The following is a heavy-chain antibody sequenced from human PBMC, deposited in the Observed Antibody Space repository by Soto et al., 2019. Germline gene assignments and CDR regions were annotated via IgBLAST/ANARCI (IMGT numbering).Heavy chain of an antibody. V-gene: IGHV4-59*08. CDR1: GGSISSYY. CDR3: ARQSLLGRAFDI. CDR2: IYYSGST. Sequence: SETLSLTCTVSGGSISSYYWSWIRQPPGKGLEWIGYIYYSGSTNYNPSLKSRVTISVDTSKNQFSLKLSSVTAADTAVYYCARQSLLGRAFDIWGQGTMVTVSS. D-gene: IGHD7-27*01. J-gene: IGHJ3*02.